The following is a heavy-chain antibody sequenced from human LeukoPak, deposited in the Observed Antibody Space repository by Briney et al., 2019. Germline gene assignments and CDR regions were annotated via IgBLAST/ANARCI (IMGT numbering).Heavy chain of an antibody. Sequence: GESLKISCTGSGYSFTSYWIGWVRQMPGKGLEWMGIIYPGDSDTRYSPSFQGQVTISADKSISTAYLQWSSLKASDTAMYYCAKCRAAAGPLVAFDIWGQGTMVTVSS. CDR2: IYPGDSDT. V-gene: IGHV5-51*01. CDR1: GYSFTSYW. J-gene: IGHJ3*02. CDR3: AKCRAAAGPLVAFDI. D-gene: IGHD6-13*01.